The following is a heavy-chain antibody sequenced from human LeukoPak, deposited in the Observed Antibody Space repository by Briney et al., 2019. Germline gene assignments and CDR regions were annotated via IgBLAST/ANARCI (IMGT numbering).Heavy chain of an antibody. CDR1: GGSISSYY. CDR2: IYYSGST. V-gene: IGHV4-59*01. J-gene: IGHJ4*02. D-gene: IGHD5-18*01. Sequence: SETLSLTCTVSGGSISSYYWSWIRQPPGRGLEWIGYIYYSGSTNYNPSLKSRVTISVDTSKNKFSLKLSSVTAADTAVYYCARGGYSYGYDDDFDYWGQGTLVTVSS. CDR3: ARGGYSYGYDDDFDY.